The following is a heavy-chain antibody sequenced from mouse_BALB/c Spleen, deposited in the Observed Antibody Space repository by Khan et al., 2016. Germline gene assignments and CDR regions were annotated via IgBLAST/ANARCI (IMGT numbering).Heavy chain of an antibody. V-gene: IGHV9-3-1*01. CDR2: INTYSGES. D-gene: IGHD1-1*01. CDR3: ARSRYYYGSSRYFDV. J-gene: IGHJ1*01. Sequence: QIQLVQSGPELKKPGKTVKISCKASGYTFTNYGMNWVKQAPGKGLKWMGWINTYSGESTYADDFKGRFAFSLETSANTAYLQINHLKNEDTATSSGARSRYYYGSSRYFDVWGAGTTVTVSS. CDR1: GYTFTNYG.